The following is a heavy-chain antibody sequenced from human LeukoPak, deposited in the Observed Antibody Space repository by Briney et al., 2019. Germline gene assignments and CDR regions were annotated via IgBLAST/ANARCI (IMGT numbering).Heavy chain of an antibody. D-gene: IGHD1-26*01. Sequence: GASVKVSCMASGYTFISHYMHWVRQAPGQGLEWMGIINPNGGSTSYAQKFQGRVTMTRDMSTSTVYMELSSLRSEDTAVYYCARDHSGEWGLLSGWWFDPWGQGTLVTVSS. CDR2: INPNGGST. V-gene: IGHV1-46*01. CDR1: GYTFISHY. CDR3: ARDHSGEWGLLSGWWFDP. J-gene: IGHJ5*02.